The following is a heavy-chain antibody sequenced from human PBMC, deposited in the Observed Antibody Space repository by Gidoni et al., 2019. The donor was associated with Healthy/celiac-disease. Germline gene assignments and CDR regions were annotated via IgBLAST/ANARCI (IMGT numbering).Heavy chain of an antibody. CDR3: ARYGYDSSGYYEGNWFDP. V-gene: IGHV4-59*01. J-gene: IGHJ5*02. Sequence: QVQLQESGPGLVKPSETLSLTCTVSGGSISSYYWSWIRQPPGKGLEWLGYIYHSGSTNYNPSLKSRVTISVDTSKNQFSLKLSSVPAADTAVYSCARYGYDSSGYYEGNWFDPWGQGTLVTVSS. CDR1: GGSISSYY. D-gene: IGHD3-22*01. CDR2: IYHSGST.